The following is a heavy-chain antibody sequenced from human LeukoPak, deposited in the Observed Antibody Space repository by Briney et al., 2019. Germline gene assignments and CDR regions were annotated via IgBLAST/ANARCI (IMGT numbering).Heavy chain of an antibody. CDR3: AKDKSDYFDY. CDR1: GFTFSSSA. V-gene: IGHV3-23*01. J-gene: IGHJ4*02. CDR2: ISGSGKNT. Sequence: QPGGSLRLSCEASGFTFSSSAMSWVRQAPGKGLEWVSGISGSGKNTYYADSVKGRFTISRDNSKTLYLQMNSPRAEDTAVYYCAKDKSDYFDYWGQGTLVSVSS.